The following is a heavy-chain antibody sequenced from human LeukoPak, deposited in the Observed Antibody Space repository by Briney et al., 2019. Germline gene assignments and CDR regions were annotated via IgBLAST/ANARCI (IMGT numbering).Heavy chain of an antibody. CDR1: GFTFSSYE. CDR3: ARELRGGGAVDY. CDR2: ISSSGSTI. D-gene: IGHD3-10*01. J-gene: IGHJ4*02. Sequence: PGGSLRLSCAASGFTFSSYEMNWVRQAPGKGLEWVSHISSSGSTIYYADSVKGRFTISRDNAKNSLYLQMNSLRAEDTAVYYCARELRGGGAVDYWGQGTLVTVSS. V-gene: IGHV3-48*03.